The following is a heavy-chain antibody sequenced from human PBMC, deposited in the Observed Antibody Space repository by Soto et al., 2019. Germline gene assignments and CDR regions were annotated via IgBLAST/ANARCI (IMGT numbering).Heavy chain of an antibody. CDR2: ISSDGRST. J-gene: IGHJ4*02. V-gene: IGHV3-64D*06. Sequence: GGSLRLSCSVSGFAFSSYAMHWVRQAPGKGLEYASSISSDGRSTYYAASVKGRFTISRDNSKNMLYLQMSSLRPEDTAIYYCVKDRFIDYWGQGTLVTVSS. CDR1: GFAFSSYA. CDR3: VKDRFIDY.